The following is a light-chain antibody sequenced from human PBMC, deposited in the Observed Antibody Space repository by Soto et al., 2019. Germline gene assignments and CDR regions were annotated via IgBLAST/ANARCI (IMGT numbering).Light chain of an antibody. CDR2: KAS. Sequence: DIQMTQSPSTLSGSVGDRVTITCRASQTISSWLAWYQRKPGKAPKLLIYKASTLKSGVPSRFSGSGSGTEFTLTISSLQPDDFATYYCQHYTSYSEAFGQGTKVDIK. J-gene: IGKJ1*01. CDR1: QTISSW. CDR3: QHYTSYSEA. V-gene: IGKV1-5*03.